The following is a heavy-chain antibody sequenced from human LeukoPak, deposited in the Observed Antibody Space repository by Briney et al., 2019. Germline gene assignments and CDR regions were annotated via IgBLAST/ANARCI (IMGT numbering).Heavy chain of an antibody. CDR2: ISSSSSYI. Sequence: GGSLRLSCAASGFTFSSYSMNWVRQAPGKGLEWVSSISSSSSYIYYADSVKGRFTISRDNAKNSLYLQMNSLRAEDTGVYYCARDLFGQWRKTTVPYWGQGTLVTVSS. CDR1: GFTFSSYS. J-gene: IGHJ4*02. D-gene: IGHD4-17*01. CDR3: ARDLFGQWRKTTVPY. V-gene: IGHV3-21*01.